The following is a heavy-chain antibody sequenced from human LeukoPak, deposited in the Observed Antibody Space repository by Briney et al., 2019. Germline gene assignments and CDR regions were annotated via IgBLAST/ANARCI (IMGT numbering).Heavy chain of an antibody. J-gene: IGHJ5*02. D-gene: IGHD3-16*01. Sequence: SETLSLTCAVYGGSFSGYYWSWIRRPPGKGLEWIGEINHSGSTNYNPSLKSRVTISVDTSKNQFSLKLSSVTAADTAVYYCASGGFTDWFDPWGQGTLVTVSS. CDR3: ASGGFTDWFDP. CDR2: INHSGST. CDR1: GGSFSGYY. V-gene: IGHV4-34*01.